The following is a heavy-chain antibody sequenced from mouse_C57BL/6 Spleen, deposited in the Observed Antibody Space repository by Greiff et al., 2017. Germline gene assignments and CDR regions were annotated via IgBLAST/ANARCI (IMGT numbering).Heavy chain of an antibody. CDR2: LVPANGNT. CDR1: GFNIKNTY. Sequence: EVQVVESVAELVRPGASVKLSCTASGFNIKNTYMHWVKQRPEQGLEWIGRLVPANGNTKYAPKFQGKATITADTSSNTAYLQLSGLTSEDTAIYSCAKASGAFDYGGQGTTLTVSS. V-gene: IGHV14-3*01. CDR3: AKASGAFDY. J-gene: IGHJ2*01. D-gene: IGHD6-1*01.